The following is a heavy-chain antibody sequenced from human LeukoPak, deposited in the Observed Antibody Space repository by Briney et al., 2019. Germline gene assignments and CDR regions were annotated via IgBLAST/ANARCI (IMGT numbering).Heavy chain of an antibody. Sequence: SETLSLTCTVSGGPISSSSYYWGWIRQPPGKGLEWIGEINHSGSTNYNPSLKSRVTISVDTSKNQFSLKLSSVTAADTAVYYCARGSSSGRDYWGQGTLVTVSS. D-gene: IGHD6-19*01. CDR1: GGPISSSSYY. CDR3: ARGSSSGRDY. V-gene: IGHV4-39*07. J-gene: IGHJ4*02. CDR2: INHSGST.